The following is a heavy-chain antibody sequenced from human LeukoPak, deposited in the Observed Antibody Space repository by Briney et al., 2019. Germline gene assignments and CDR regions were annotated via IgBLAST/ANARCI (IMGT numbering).Heavy chain of an antibody. CDR1: GYSFATYW. CDR3: ARLRGSSWYWDYFDY. D-gene: IGHD6-13*01. Sequence: HGESLKISCKGSGYSFATYWIGWVRQMPGKGLEWMGIVYPGDSDTRYSPSFQGQVTISADKSISTAYLQWSSLKASDTAMYYCARLRGSSWYWDYFDYWGQGTLVTVSS. CDR2: VYPGDSDT. V-gene: IGHV5-51*01. J-gene: IGHJ4*02.